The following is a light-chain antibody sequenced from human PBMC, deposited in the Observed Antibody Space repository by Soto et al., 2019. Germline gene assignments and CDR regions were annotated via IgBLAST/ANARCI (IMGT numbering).Light chain of an antibody. CDR3: ATWDDSLSGYV. V-gene: IGLV1-47*01. CDR1: SSNIGNNY. J-gene: IGLJ1*01. Sequence: QSVLTQPPSASGTPGQRVTISCSGSSSNIGNNYLYWYQQLPGMAPKLLVYKNNQRPSGVPERFSGSKSGTSASLAISGLRSEDEADYYCATWDDSLSGYVFATGTKGTVL. CDR2: KNN.